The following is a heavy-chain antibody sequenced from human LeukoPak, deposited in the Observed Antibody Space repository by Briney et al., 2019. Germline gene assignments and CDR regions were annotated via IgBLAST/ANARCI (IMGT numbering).Heavy chain of an antibody. CDR3: ARHDCSSWHYYYYGMDV. D-gene: IGHD6-13*01. Sequence: GASVEVSCKASGYTFTSYDINWVRQATGQGLEWMGWMNPNSGNTGYAQKFQGRVTMTRNTSISTAYMELSSLRSEDTAVYYCARHDCSSWHYYYYGMDVWGQGTTVTVSS. J-gene: IGHJ6*02. V-gene: IGHV1-8*01. CDR1: GYTFTSYD. CDR2: MNPNSGNT.